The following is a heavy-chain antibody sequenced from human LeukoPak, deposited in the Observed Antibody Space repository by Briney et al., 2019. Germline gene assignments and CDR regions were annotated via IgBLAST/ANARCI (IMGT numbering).Heavy chain of an antibody. CDR2: IIPIFGTA. CDR1: GGTFSSYA. Sequence: RASVKVSCKASGGTFSSYAISWVRQAPGQGLEWMGGIIPIFGTANYAQKFQGRVTITADKSTSTAYMELSSLRSEDTAVYYCARRARSSWYWRLNGPEDMHFDYWGQGTLVTVSS. V-gene: IGHV1-69*06. CDR3: ARRARSSWYWRLNGPEDMHFDY. D-gene: IGHD6-13*01. J-gene: IGHJ4*02.